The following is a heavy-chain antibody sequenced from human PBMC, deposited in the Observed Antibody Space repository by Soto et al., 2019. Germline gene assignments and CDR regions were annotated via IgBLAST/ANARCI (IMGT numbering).Heavy chain of an antibody. J-gene: IGHJ1*01. V-gene: IGHV4-59*01. D-gene: IGHD3-22*01. CDR2: IYYSGST. CDR3: ARITMNYYDSSGYYPEYFQH. CDR1: GGSISSYY. Sequence: SETQSLTCTISGGSISSYYWSWIRQPPGKGLEWIGYIYYSGSTNYNPSLKSRVTISVDTSKNQFSLKLSSVTAADTAVHYCARITMNYYDSSGYYPEYFQHWGQGTLVTVSS.